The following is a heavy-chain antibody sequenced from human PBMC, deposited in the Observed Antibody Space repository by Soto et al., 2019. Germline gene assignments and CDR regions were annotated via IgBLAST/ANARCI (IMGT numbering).Heavy chain of an antibody. CDR1: VFTFSSYS. V-gene: IGHV3-21*01. CDR3: ARDLTPSGGMDV. D-gene: IGHD3-10*01. Sequence: GGSLRLSCAASVFTFSSYSMNWVRQAPGKGLGWFSSISISSSYXXXADSVKGRXTMSRYNAKNAXYLQRXGLRAEDTSVYYCARDLTPSGGMDVWRKGTTVTVSS. J-gene: IGHJ6*03. CDR2: ISISSSYX.